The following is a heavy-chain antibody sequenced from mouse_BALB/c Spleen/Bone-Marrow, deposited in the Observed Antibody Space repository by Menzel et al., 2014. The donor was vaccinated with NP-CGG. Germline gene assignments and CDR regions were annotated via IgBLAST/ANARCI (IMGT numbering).Heavy chain of an antibody. V-gene: IGHV1S81*02. J-gene: IGHJ1*01. CDR1: GYTFTNYF. CDR3: TRSGYYGYGWYFDV. D-gene: IGHD1-2*01. Sequence: VQLQQSGAELVKPGASVKLSCKASGYTFTNYFVYWVKLRPGQGLEWIGEIDPSNDATNFNEKFKNKATLTVDRSSGTAYIQLSSLTSEDSAVYYCTRSGYYGYGWYFDVWGAGTTVTVSS. CDR2: IDPSNDAT.